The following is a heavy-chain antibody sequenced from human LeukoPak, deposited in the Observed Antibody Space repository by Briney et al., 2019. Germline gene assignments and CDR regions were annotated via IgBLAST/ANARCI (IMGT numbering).Heavy chain of an antibody. CDR3: ARPFYYQSSALQ. D-gene: IGHD3-22*01. CDR1: GYTFTDYY. Sequence: ASVKVSCKASGYTFTDYYIHWVRQAPGQGLEWMGRINPNSGGTNYAQKFQGRATMTRDTSISTAYMELSRLRSDDTAVYYCARPFYYQSSALQWGQRTLVTVSS. J-gene: IGHJ4*02. V-gene: IGHV1-2*06. CDR2: INPNSGGT.